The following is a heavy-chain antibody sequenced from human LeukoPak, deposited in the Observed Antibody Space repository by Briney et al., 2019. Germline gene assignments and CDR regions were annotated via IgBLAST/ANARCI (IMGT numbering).Heavy chain of an antibody. Sequence: GGSLRLSCAASGFTFSSYAMHWVRQAPGKGLEWVAVISYDGNNRYYADSVKGRFTISRDNSKNTLYLQMNSLRAEDTAVYYCAKGTTVVTPVDYWGQGTLVTVSS. D-gene: IGHD4-23*01. CDR3: AKGTTVVTPVDY. V-gene: IGHV3-30*04. CDR1: GFTFSSYA. CDR2: ISYDGNNR. J-gene: IGHJ4*02.